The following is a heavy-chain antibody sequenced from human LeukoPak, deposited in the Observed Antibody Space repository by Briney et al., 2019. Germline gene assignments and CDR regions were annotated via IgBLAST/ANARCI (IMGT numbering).Heavy chain of an antibody. V-gene: IGHV4-31*03. CDR1: GGSISSGGYY. Sequence: KASETLSLTCTVSGGSISSGGYYWSWIRQHPGKGLEWIGYIYYSGSTYYNPSLKSRVTISVETSKNQFSLKLSSVTAADTAVYYCARVVTIFGVVIIGGTHWFDPWGQGTLVTVSS. CDR2: IYYSGST. CDR3: ARVVTIFGVVIIGGTHWFDP. J-gene: IGHJ5*02. D-gene: IGHD3-3*01.